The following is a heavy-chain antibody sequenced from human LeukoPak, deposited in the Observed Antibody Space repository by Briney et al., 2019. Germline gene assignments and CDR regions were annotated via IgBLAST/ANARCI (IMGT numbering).Heavy chain of an antibody. CDR1: GYTFTDCY. J-gene: IGHJ6*02. CDR3: ARDHCTSSGCYEYYYYGVDV. CDR2: INPNSGGT. D-gene: IGHD2-2*01. V-gene: IGHV1-2*03. Sequence: LGASVKVSCKASGYTFTDCYIQWLRKAPGQGLEWMGWINPNSGGTNSAQKFQGRVTMTRDTSVSTAYMELSRLRSDDTAMYYCARDHCTSSGCYEYYYYGVDVWGQGTTVTVSS.